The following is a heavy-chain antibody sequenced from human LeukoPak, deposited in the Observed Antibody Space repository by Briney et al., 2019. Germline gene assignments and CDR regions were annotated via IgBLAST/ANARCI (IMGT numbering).Heavy chain of an antibody. J-gene: IGHJ3*02. Sequence: SVKVSCKASGGGSTFSSHAISWVRQAPGQGLEWMGGLIPIYGSPNYAQKFQGRLTITSDESTRTVYMELSSLRPEDSAVHYCAGFFYDNSGDAFDIWGQGTMVTVSS. CDR2: LIPIYGSP. D-gene: IGHD3-22*01. V-gene: IGHV1-69*13. CDR3: AGFFYDNSGDAFDI. CDR1: GGGSTFSSHA.